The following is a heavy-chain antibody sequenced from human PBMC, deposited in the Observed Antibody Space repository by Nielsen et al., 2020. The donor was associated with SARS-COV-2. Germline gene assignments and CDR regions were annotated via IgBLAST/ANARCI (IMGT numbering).Heavy chain of an antibody. CDR1: GYTFTSYG. V-gene: IGHV1-18*01. J-gene: IGHJ6*02. D-gene: IGHD6-13*01. CDR3: ARESSRIAAAGPIYYYYYGMDV. CDR2: ISAYNGNT. Sequence: ASVKVSCKASGYTFTSYGISWVRQAPGQGLEWMGWISAYNGNTNYAQKLQGRVTMTTDTSTSTAYMELRSLRSDDTAVYYCARESSRIAAAGPIYYYYYGMDVWGQGTTVTVSS.